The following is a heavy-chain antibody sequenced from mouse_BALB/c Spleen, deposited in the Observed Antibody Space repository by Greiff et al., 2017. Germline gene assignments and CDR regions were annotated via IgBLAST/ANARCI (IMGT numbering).Heavy chain of an antibody. CDR3: ARDGTGGGYFDY. D-gene: IGHD4-1*01. CDR1: GFTFSSYA. V-gene: IGHV5-9-4*01. CDR2: ISSGGSYT. J-gene: IGHJ2*01. Sequence: EVKVVESGGGLVKPGGSLKLSCAASGFTFSSYAMSWVRQSPEKRLEWVAEISSGGSYTYYPDTVTGRFTISRDNAKNTLYLEMSSLRSEDTAMYYCARDGTGGGYFDYWGQGTTLTVSS.